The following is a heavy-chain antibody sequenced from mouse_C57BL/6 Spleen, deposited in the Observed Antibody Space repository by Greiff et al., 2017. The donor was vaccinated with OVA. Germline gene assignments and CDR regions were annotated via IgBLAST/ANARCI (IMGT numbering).Heavy chain of an antibody. J-gene: IGHJ3*01. D-gene: IGHD2-4*01. CDR3: ARSYYDYDQAWFAY. CDR1: GYTFTSYW. CDR2: IDPSDSET. V-gene: IGHV1-52*01. Sequence: QVQLKQPGAELVRPGSSVKLSCKASGYTFTSYWMHWVKQRPIQGLEWIGNIDPSDSETHYNQKFKDKATLTVDKSSSTAYMQLSSLTSEDSAVYYCARSYYDYDQAWFAYWGQGTLVTVSA.